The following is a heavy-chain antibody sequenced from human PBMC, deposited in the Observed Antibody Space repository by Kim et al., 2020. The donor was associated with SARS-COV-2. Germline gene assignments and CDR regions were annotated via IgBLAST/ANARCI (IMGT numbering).Heavy chain of an antibody. V-gene: IGHV3-23*01. D-gene: IGHD4-17*01. Sequence: EYGTGRLTNPRDNSQNTLYLQMNSLRAEDTAVYYCAKGSYGDYDGNYFDYWGQGTLVTVSS. J-gene: IGHJ4*02. CDR3: AKGSYGDYDGNYFDY.